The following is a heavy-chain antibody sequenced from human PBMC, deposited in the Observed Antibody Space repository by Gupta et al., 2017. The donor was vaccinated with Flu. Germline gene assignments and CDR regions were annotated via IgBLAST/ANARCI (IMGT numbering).Heavy chain of an antibody. CDR2: ISAYNGNT. D-gene: IGHD3-22*01. CDR3: ARSQPNYYDSSGYYYAFPY. V-gene: IGHV1-18*01. J-gene: IGHJ4*02. Sequence: CVRQAPGQGLEWMGWISAYNGNTNYAQKFQGRVTMTTDTSTSTAYMELRSLRSDDTAVYYCARSQPNYYDSSGYYYAFPYWGQGTLVTVSS.